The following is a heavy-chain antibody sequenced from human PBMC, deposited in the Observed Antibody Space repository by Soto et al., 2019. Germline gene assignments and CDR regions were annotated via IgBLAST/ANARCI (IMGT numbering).Heavy chain of an antibody. V-gene: IGHV4-59*01. D-gene: IGHD6-13*01. CDR1: GGSISSYY. Sequence: SETLSLTCTVSGGSISSYYWSWIRQPPGKGLEWIGYIYYSGSTNYNPSLKSRVTISVDTSKNQFSLKLSSVTAADTAMYYCARLGLGGIAAAVPTWGQGTLVTVSS. CDR2: IYYSGST. CDR3: ARLGLGGIAAAVPT. J-gene: IGHJ5*02.